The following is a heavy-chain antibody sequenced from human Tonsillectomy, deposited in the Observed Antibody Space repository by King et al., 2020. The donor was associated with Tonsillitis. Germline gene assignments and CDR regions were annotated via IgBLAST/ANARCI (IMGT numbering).Heavy chain of an antibody. CDR1: GYTFTSYG. CDR3: ARDQGEGYCSGGSCYWTHLDDAFDI. J-gene: IGHJ3*02. Sequence: VQLVQSGAGVKKPGASVKVSCKASGYTFTSYGISWVRQAPGQGLEWMGWISAYNGNTNYAEKLQGRVTMTTDTSTSTAYMELRSLRSDDTAVYYCARDQGEGYCSGGSCYWTHLDDAFDIWGQGTMVTVSS. D-gene: IGHD2-15*01. V-gene: IGHV1-18*01. CDR2: ISAYNGNT.